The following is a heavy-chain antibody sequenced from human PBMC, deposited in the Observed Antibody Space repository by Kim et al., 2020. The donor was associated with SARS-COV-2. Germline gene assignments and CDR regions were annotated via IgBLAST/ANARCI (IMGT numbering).Heavy chain of an antibody. Sequence: GGSLRLSCAASGFTFSSYNMNWVRQAPGKGLEWVSYISSSSSTIYYADSVKGRFTISRDNAKDSLYLQMDSLRDEDTAVYYCARDSSGGYVGRYWGQGTLVTVSS. D-gene: IGHD1-26*01. CDR1: GFTFSSYN. V-gene: IGHV3-48*02. CDR2: ISSSSSTI. J-gene: IGHJ4*02. CDR3: ARDSSGGYVGRY.